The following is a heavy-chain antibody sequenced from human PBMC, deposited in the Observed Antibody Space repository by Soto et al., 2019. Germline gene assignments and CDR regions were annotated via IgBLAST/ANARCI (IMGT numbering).Heavy chain of an antibody. CDR2: IKSKTDGGTT. CDR1: GFTFSNAW. J-gene: IGHJ4*02. CDR3: TTELYYNDSSGYSDLIDY. V-gene: IGHV3-15*01. Sequence: XGSLRLSCAASGFTFSNAWMSWVRQAPGKGLEWVGRIKSKTDGGTTDYAAPVKGRFTISRDDSKNTLYLQMNSLKTEDTAVYYCTTELYYNDSSGYSDLIDYWGQGTLVTVSS. D-gene: IGHD3-22*01.